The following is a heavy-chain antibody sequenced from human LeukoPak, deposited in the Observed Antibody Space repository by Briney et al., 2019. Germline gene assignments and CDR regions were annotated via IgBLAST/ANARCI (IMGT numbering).Heavy chain of an antibody. CDR3: ARELGYYDSSGSDNDAFDI. Sequence: GGSLRLSCAASGFTFSSYGMHWVRQAPGKGLEWVAVIWYDGSNKYYADSVKGRFTISRDNAKNSLYLQTNSLRAEDTAVYYCARELGYYDSSGSDNDAFDIWGQGTMVTVSS. CDR1: GFTFSSYG. J-gene: IGHJ3*02. D-gene: IGHD3-22*01. CDR2: IWYDGSNK. V-gene: IGHV3-33*01.